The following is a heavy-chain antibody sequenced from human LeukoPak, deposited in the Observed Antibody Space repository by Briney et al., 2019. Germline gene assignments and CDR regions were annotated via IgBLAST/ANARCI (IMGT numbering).Heavy chain of an antibody. Sequence: GGSLRLSCAASGFTFSNAWMSWVRQAPGKGLEWVGRIKSKTDGGTTDYAAPVKGRFTISRDDSKNTLYLQMNSLKTEDTAVYYCTVSGTYYYDSSGSTGWFDPWGQGTLVTVSS. V-gene: IGHV3-15*01. CDR1: GFTFSNAW. J-gene: IGHJ5*02. CDR2: IKSKTDGGTT. CDR3: TVSGTYYYDSSGSTGWFDP. D-gene: IGHD3-22*01.